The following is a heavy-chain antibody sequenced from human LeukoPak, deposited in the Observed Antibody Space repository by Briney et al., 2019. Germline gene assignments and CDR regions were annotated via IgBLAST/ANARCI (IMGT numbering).Heavy chain of an antibody. D-gene: IGHD3-16*01. CDR3: ATLGEDKTDTPFDY. CDR1: GGTFSSYA. Sequence: VSVKVSRKASGGTFSSYAISWVRQAPGQGLEWMGRINPSTGGTDFAQKFQGKVSMTRDTSISTAYMELSRLGSDDTAVYYCATLGEDKTDTPFDYWGQGTLVTVSS. J-gene: IGHJ4*02. CDR2: INPSTGGT. V-gene: IGHV1-2*06.